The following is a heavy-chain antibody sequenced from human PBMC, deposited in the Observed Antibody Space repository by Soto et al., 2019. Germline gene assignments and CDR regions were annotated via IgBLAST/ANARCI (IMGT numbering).Heavy chain of an antibody. Sequence: QRQLQESGPGLVKPSETLSLTCTVSGGSISSSSYYWGWIRQPPGQGLEGIGSIYYSGSTYYNPSLKSRVTISVDTSKNQFTLNLSSGPAAYTAVYYSARQENWPADFVLMLYAHLVWFDSWGRGSLVCVSS. J-gene: IGHJ5*01. D-gene: IGHD2-8*01. CDR2: IYYSGST. CDR3: ARQENWPADFVLMLYAHLVWFDS. V-gene: IGHV4-39*01. CDR1: GGSISSSSYY.